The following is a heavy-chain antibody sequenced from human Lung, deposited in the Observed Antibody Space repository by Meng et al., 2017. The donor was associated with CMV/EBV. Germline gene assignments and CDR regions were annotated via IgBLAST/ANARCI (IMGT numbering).Heavy chain of an antibody. V-gene: IGHV3-30-3*01. CDR3: ARELRFLEWLLPTSYYYYCMDV. J-gene: IGHJ6*02. CDR1: GFXFSSYA. CDR2: ISYDGSNK. Sequence: GGSXRLXCAASGFXFSSYAMHWVRQAPGKGLEGVAVISYDGSNKYYADSVKDRFTISRDNSKNTLDLQMNSLRAEDTAVYYCARELRFLEWLLPTSYYYYCMDVWXQGAXVTVSS. D-gene: IGHD3-3*01.